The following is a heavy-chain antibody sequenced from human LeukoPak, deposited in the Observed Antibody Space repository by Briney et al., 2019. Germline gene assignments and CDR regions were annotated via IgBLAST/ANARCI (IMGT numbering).Heavy chain of an antibody. CDR2: ISRSGSST. V-gene: IGHV3-23*01. J-gene: IGHJ4*02. CDR3: AKEPEYSRGLDY. Sequence: GGSLRLSCAASGFTFSNYAMNWVRQAPGKGLEWVSAISRSGSSTYYADSVKGRFTISRDNSENTLYLQMNSLRAEDTAVYYCAKEPEYSRGLDYWGQGTLVTVSS. CDR1: GFTFSNYA. D-gene: IGHD6-13*01.